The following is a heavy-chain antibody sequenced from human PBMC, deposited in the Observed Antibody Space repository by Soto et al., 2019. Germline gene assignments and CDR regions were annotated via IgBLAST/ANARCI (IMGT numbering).Heavy chain of an antibody. CDR2: ISGSGGST. CDR1: GFTFSSYA. CDR3: AKVPRWGYLGELSLSSFF. D-gene: IGHD3-16*02. J-gene: IGHJ4*02. Sequence: GGSLRLSCAASGFTFSSYAMSWVRQAPGKGLEWVSAISGSGGSTYYADSVKGRFTISRDNSKNTLYLQMNSLRAEDTALYYCAKVPRWGYLGELSLSSFFWGQGTLVTVSS. V-gene: IGHV3-23*01.